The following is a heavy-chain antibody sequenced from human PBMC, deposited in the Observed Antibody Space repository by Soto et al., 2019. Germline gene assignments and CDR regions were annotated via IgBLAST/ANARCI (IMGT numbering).Heavy chain of an antibody. CDR1: GFSFSDSA. Sequence: EVQLVESGGGLVQPGGSLTLSCAASGFSFSDSAMHWVRQASGKGLEWVGRIRSKANSYATAYGASVKGRFTISRDESKKTAYLQMNSLKTEDTAVYYCSRGAGSDDQGDHPVLDHWGLGTLVIVSS. J-gene: IGHJ4*02. CDR2: IRSKANSYAT. CDR3: SRGAGSDDQGDHPVLDH. D-gene: IGHD4-17*01. V-gene: IGHV3-73*01.